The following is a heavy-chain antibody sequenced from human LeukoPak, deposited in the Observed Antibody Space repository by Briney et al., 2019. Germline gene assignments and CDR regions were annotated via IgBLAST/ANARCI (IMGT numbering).Heavy chain of an antibody. J-gene: IGHJ4*02. D-gene: IGHD5-18*01. CDR2: ISSSGSGITK. Sequence: SGGSLRLSCAASGFTFSTYEMNWVRQAPGKGLESVSYISSSGSGITKYYADSVKGLFTISRDNAKNSLYLQMNSLRAEDTAVYYCAREYGYGPFDYWGQGTLVTVSS. CDR1: GFTFSTYE. V-gene: IGHV3-48*03. CDR3: AREYGYGPFDY.